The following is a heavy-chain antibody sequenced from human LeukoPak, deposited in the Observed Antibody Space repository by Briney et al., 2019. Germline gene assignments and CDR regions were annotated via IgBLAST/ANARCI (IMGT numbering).Heavy chain of an antibody. V-gene: IGHV3-23*01. CDR2: ISGSGGST. D-gene: IGHD3-10*01. Sequence: GGSLRLSCAASGFTFSSYAMSWVRQAPGKGLEWVSAISGSGGSTYYADSVKGRFTISRDNSKNTLYLQMNSLRAGDTAVYYCARAPYGSGSYCPCMDVWGQGTTVTVSS. J-gene: IGHJ6*02. CDR1: GFTFSSYA. CDR3: ARAPYGSGSYCPCMDV.